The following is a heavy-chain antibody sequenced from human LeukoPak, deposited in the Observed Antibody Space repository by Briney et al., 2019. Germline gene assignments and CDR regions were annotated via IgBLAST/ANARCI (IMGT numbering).Heavy chain of an antibody. CDR3: ARSAYSSGWYILKAYYYYMDV. J-gene: IGHJ6*03. CDR1: GFTFSSYS. CDR2: ISSSGSHI. D-gene: IGHD6-19*01. V-gene: IGHV3-21*01. Sequence: GGSLRLSCAASGFTFSSYSMNWVRQAPGKGLEWVSSISSSGSHIYYADSVKGRITISRDNAKNSVYLQMNSLRAEDTAVYYCARSAYSSGWYILKAYYYYMDVWGKGTTVTISS.